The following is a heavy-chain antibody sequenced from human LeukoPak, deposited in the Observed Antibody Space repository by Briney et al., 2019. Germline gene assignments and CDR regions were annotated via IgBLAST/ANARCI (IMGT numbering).Heavy chain of an antibody. CDR3: ARGGTMVRGLQGVDI. D-gene: IGHD3-10*01. V-gene: IGHV4-30-4*08. CDR2: IYYSGST. J-gene: IGHJ3*02. CDR1: GGSISSGDYY. Sequence: SETLSLTCTVSGGSISSGDYYWSWIRQPPGKGLEWIGYIYYSGSTYYNPSLKSRVTISVDASKNQFSLKLSSVTAADTAVYYCARGGTMVRGLQGVDIWGQGTMVTVSS.